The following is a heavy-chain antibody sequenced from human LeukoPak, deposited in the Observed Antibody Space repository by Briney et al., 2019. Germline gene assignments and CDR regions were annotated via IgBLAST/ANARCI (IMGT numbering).Heavy chain of an antibody. CDR3: ARDRYDILTGYYDVWYFDY. J-gene: IGHJ4*02. CDR2: ISYSSSYT. CDR1: GFTFSDYY. D-gene: IGHD3-9*01. Sequence: PGWSLRLSCAASGFTFSDYYMSWIRQAPGKGLEWVSYISYSSSYTNYADSVKGRFTISRDNAKNSLYLQMNSLRAEDTAVYYCARDRYDILTGYYDVWYFDYWGQGTLVTVPS. V-gene: IGHV3-11*05.